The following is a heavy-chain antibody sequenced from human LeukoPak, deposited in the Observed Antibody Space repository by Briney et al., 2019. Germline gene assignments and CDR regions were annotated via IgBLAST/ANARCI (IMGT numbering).Heavy chain of an antibody. Sequence: GGSLRLSCAASGFTFSSYWMSWVRQAPGKGLEWVANIKQDGGQKYYVDSVKGRFTISRDNAKNSPYLQMNSLRAEDTAMYYCTCPSAAGPNWGQGTLVTVSS. CDR2: IKQDGGQK. CDR3: TCPSAAGPN. D-gene: IGHD6-13*01. J-gene: IGHJ4*02. V-gene: IGHV3-7*03. CDR1: GFTFSSYW.